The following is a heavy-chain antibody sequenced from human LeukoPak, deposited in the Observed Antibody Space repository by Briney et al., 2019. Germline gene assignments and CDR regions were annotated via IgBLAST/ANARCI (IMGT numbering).Heavy chain of an antibody. CDR3: ARLTPWNYYDSSGYYAFDI. J-gene: IGHJ3*02. CDR2: IYYSGST. V-gene: IGHV4-59*01. CDR1: GGSISSYY. D-gene: IGHD3-22*01. Sequence: SETLSLTCTVSGGSISSYYWSWIRQPPGKGLEWIGYIYYSGSTNYNPSLKSRVTISVDTSKNQFSLKPSSVTAADTAVYYCARLTPWNYYDSSGYYAFDIWGQGTMVTVSS.